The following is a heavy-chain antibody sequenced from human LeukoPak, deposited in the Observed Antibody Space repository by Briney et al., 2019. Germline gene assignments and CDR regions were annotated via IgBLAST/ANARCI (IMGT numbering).Heavy chain of an antibody. D-gene: IGHD2-2*01. J-gene: IGHJ5*02. CDR3: AREGQLLAYNWFDP. Sequence: PGGSLRLSCAASGFTFSSYSMNWVRQAPGKGLEWVSSISSSSSYIYYADSVKGRFTISRDNAKNSLCLQMNSLRAEDTAVYYCAREGQLLAYNWFDPWGQGTLVTVSS. CDR2: ISSSSSYI. V-gene: IGHV3-21*01. CDR1: GFTFSSYS.